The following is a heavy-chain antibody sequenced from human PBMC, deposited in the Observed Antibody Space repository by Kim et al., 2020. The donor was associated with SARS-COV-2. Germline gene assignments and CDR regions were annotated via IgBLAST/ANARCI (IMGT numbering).Heavy chain of an antibody. Sequence: SETLSLTCTVSGGSISSYYWSWIRQPPGKGLEWIGYIYYSGSTNYNPSLKSRVTISVDTSKNQFSLKLSSVTAADTAVYYCARVGYSYGFSYFDYWGQGTLVTVSS. CDR1: GGSISSYY. CDR3: ARVGYSYGFSYFDY. D-gene: IGHD5-18*01. CDR2: IYYSGST. V-gene: IGHV4-59*01. J-gene: IGHJ4*02.